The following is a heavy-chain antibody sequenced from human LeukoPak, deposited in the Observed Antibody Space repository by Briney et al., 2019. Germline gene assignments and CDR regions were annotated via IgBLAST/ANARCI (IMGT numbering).Heavy chain of an antibody. CDR2: IYSGGSS. J-gene: IGHJ4*02. CDR1: GFTVSSNY. Sequence: GGSLRLSCAASGFTVSSNYMSWVRQAPGKGLEWVSVIYSGGSSYYADSVKGRFTISRDNSKNTLHLQMSSLRTEDTAVYYCARVKGGIAAAGNYFDYWGQGTLVTVSS. CDR3: ARVKGGIAAAGNYFDY. V-gene: IGHV3-66*01. D-gene: IGHD6-13*01.